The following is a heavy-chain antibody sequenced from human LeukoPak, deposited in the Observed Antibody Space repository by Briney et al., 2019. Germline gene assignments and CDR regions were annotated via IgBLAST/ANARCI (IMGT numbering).Heavy chain of an antibody. V-gene: IGHV3-74*01. D-gene: IGHD3-16*01. CDR1: GFTFRSYW. J-gene: IGHJ4*02. Sequence: GGSLRLSCAASGFTFRSYWMHWVRQAPGMGLVWLSRINGDGTITIYADSVKGGFTISREIARNTLYLQVNSLRAGDTAVYYCVIDEYTYGLAFDYWGQATLVTVSS. CDR2: INGDGTIT. CDR3: VIDEYTYGLAFDY.